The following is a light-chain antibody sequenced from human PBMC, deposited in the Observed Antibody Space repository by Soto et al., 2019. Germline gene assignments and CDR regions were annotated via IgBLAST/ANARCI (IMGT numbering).Light chain of an antibody. CDR3: QSYDSSLSGGV. Sequence: QSVLTQPPSVSGAPGQRVTISCTGSSSNIGAGYDVHWYQQLPGTAPKLLIYGNNNRPSGVPDRFSGSKSGTSASLAITGLQADDEADYYCQSYDSSLSGGVFGGGTKVTVL. V-gene: IGLV1-40*01. CDR2: GNN. J-gene: IGLJ3*02. CDR1: SSNIGAGYD.